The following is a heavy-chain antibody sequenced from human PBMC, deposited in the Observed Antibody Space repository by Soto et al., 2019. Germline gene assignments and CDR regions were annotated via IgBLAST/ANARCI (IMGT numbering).Heavy chain of an antibody. CDR3: ARVNYGDYYYGIDV. V-gene: IGHV4-59*07. CDR1: GGSINYSY. Sequence: SSDALSVTSTASGGSINYSYWTWIRQPPGKGLEWIGYISYTGSANYNASLKSRLTISVDTSKNQFSLKLSSVTAADTALYYCARVNYGDYYYGIDVWGQVTTVPVS. CDR2: ISYTGSA. J-gene: IGHJ6*02. D-gene: IGHD4-17*01.